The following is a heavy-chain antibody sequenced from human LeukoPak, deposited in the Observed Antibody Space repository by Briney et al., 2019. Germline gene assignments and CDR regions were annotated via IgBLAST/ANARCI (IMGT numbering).Heavy chain of an antibody. J-gene: IGHJ6*03. CDR1: GGSFSGYY. CDR2: TSHSGNT. CDR3: ARTNPQLWYGGYYYYVDV. D-gene: IGHD3-10*01. Sequence: LETLSLTCAVYGGSFSGYYWSWVRQPPGKGLIWMGETSHSGNTNYDPSLKSRLTISVDTSKNQFSLKLTSVTAADTAVYFCARTNPQLWYGGYYYYVDVWGKGTTVTVSS. V-gene: IGHV4-34*01.